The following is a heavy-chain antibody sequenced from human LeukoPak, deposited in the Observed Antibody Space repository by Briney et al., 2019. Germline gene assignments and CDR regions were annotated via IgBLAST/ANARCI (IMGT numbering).Heavy chain of an antibody. V-gene: IGHV3-7*04. D-gene: IGHD5-24*01. CDR3: ARDLGWLQFDY. CDR2: IKHDGSVT. CDR1: GFIFSSSW. J-gene: IGHJ4*02. Sequence: GGSLRLSCAASGFIFSSSWMNWVRQAPGKGLGWVAYIKHDGSVTSYMDSVRGRFTISRDNAENSLYLQMNSLRAEDTAVYYCARDLGWLQFDYWGQGTLVTVSS.